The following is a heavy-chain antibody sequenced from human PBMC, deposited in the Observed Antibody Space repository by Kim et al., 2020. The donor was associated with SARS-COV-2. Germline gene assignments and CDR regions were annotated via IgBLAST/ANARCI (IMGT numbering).Heavy chain of an antibody. Sequence: ASVKVSCKASGYTFTNFAMIWVRQAPGQGLEWMGWINTNTGNPTYAQGFTGRFVFSLDTSVRTGYLQINSLKAEDTAVYYCARGIYYYDSSEFDPWGQGTLVTV. V-gene: IGHV7-4-1*02. CDR1: GYTFTNFA. D-gene: IGHD3-22*01. CDR2: INTNTGNP. CDR3: ARGIYYYDSSEFDP. J-gene: IGHJ5*02.